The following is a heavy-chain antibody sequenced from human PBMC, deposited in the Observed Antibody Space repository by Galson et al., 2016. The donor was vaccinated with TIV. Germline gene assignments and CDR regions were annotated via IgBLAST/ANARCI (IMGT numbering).Heavy chain of an antibody. V-gene: IGHV3-23*01. J-gene: IGHJ3*01. Sequence: SLRLSCAASGLSVSDNYMTWVRLAPGKGLEWVSTLSLSGAYTYYADSVKGRFTISRDNSKYTLYLQLNSLRAEDTAIYFCAKVGESGDYSWDAFDVWGQGTVVTVSS. CDR2: LSLSGAYT. CDR1: GLSVSDNY. D-gene: IGHD1-26*01. CDR3: AKVGESGDYSWDAFDV.